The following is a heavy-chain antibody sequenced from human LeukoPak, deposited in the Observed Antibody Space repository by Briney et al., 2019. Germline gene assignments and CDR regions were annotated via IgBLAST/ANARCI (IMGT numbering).Heavy chain of an antibody. CDR2: MNPNSGNT. CDR1: GYTFTSYD. V-gene: IGHV1-8*01. CDR3: ARGSGWYYYYGMDV. Sequence: ASVKVSCKASGYTFTSYDINWVRQATGQGLEWMGWMNPNSGNTGYAQKFQGRVTMTRNTSISTAYMELSSLRSEDTAGYYCARGSGWYYYYGMDVWGQGTTVTVSS. J-gene: IGHJ6*02. D-gene: IGHD6-19*01.